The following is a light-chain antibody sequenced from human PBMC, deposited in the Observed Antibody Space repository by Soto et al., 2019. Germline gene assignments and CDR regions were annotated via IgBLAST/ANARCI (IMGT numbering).Light chain of an antibody. Sequence: EVVMTQSPATLSVSPGERATLSCRASQSISSNLAWYQQKPGHAPRLLIYGASTRATGIPARFSGSGSETEFTLTISSLQSEDFAVYYCQQYNNWPRTFGQGTKVDIK. CDR3: QQYNNWPRT. V-gene: IGKV3-15*01. J-gene: IGKJ1*01. CDR1: QSISSN. CDR2: GAS.